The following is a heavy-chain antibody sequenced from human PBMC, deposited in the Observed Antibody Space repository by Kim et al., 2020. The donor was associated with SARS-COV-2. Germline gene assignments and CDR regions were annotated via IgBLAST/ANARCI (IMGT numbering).Heavy chain of an antibody. CDR3: ARESGMTTVITPLDY. Sequence: QKFQGRVTMTRDTSTSPVYMELSSLRSEDTAVYYCARESGMTTVITPLDYWGQGTLVTVSS. J-gene: IGHJ4*01. V-gene: IGHV1-46*01. D-gene: IGHD4-4*01.